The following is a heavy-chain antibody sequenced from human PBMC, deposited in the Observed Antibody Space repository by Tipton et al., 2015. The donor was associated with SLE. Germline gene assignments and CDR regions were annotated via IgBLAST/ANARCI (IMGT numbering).Heavy chain of an antibody. CDR2: IKEDGSEK. Sequence: SLRLSCAASGFTFRSSWMNWVRQAPGKGLEWVANIKEDGSEKHYVDSVKDRLTISRDNAKNSLYLQMNSLRAEDTAVYYCARGKYYFDYWGQGALVTVSS. CDR3: ARGKYYFDY. J-gene: IGHJ4*02. CDR1: GFTFRSSW. V-gene: IGHV3-7*01.